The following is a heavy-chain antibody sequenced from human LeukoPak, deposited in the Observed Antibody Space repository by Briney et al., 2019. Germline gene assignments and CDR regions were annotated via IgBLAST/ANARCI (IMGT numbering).Heavy chain of an antibody. D-gene: IGHD3-3*01. Sequence: ASVKVSCKASGYTFTSHGISWVRQAPGQGLEWMGWISAYNGNTNYAQKLQGRVTMTTDTSTSTAYMELRSLRSDDTAVYYCARRADDFWSGYYTEGYYYMDVWGKGTTVTVSS. V-gene: IGHV1-18*01. J-gene: IGHJ6*03. CDR1: GYTFTSHG. CDR2: ISAYNGNT. CDR3: ARRADDFWSGYYTEGYYYMDV.